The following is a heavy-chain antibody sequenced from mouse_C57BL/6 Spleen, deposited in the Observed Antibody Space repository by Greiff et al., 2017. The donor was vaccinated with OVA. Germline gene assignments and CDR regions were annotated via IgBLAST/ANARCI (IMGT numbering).Heavy chain of an antibody. CDR1: GYTFTDYY. J-gene: IGHJ3*01. V-gene: IGHV1-26*01. CDR3: ARSQYYGSLAY. D-gene: IGHD1-1*01. CDR2: INPNNGGT. Sequence: VQLQQSGPELVKPGASVKISCKASGYTFTDYYMNWVKQSHGKSLEWIGDINPNNGGTSYNQKFKGKATLTVDKSSSTAYMELRSLTSEDSAVYYCARSQYYGSLAYWGQGTLVTVSA.